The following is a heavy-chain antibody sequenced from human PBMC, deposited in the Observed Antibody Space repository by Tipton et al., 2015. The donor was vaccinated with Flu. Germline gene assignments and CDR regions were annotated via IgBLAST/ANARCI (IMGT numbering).Heavy chain of an antibody. CDR3: ARRHIVTGYQD. Sequence: TLSLTCSVFGVSITKYYWSWMRQPAGKGLEWLGRLYGSGTTKYNPSLRRRLTMSIDTSKNQFSLNLTSVTAADTAVYYCARRHIVTGYQDWGQGTLVTVSS. V-gene: IGHV4-4*07. D-gene: IGHD3-9*01. J-gene: IGHJ1*01. CDR2: LYGSGTT. CDR1: GVSITKYY.